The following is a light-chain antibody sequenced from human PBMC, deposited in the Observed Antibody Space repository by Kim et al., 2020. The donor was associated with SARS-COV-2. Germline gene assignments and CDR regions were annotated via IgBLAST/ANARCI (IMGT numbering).Light chain of an antibody. Sequence: ETVLTQSPGTLSLSPGERATLSCRDSQSVSSSYLAWYQQKPGQAPRLLIYGASSRATGIPDRFSGSGSGTDFTLTISRLEPEDFAVYYCQQYGRSPRTFGQGTKVDIK. V-gene: IGKV3-20*01. J-gene: IGKJ1*01. CDR2: GAS. CDR3: QQYGRSPRT. CDR1: QSVSSSY.